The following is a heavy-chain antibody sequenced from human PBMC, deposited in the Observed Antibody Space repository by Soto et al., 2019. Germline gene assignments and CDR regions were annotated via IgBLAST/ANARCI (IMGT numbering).Heavy chain of an antibody. D-gene: IGHD6-6*01. J-gene: IGHJ5*02. Sequence: ASVKVSCKASGYTFTSYYMHWVRQAPGQGLEWMGIINPSGGSTSYAQKFQGRVTMTRDTSTSTVYMELSSLRSEDTAVYYCARGAYSSSGLWLSSNANWFDPWGQGTLVTVSS. CDR2: INPSGGST. V-gene: IGHV1-46*01. CDR3: ARGAYSSSGLWLSSNANWFDP. CDR1: GYTFTSYY.